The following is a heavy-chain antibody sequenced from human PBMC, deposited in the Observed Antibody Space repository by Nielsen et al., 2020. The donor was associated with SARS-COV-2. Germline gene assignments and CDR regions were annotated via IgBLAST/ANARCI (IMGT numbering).Heavy chain of an antibody. CDR3: ARDQYYDSWSGSHKEGDDYFFYGMDV. CDR1: GYTFTSYG. J-gene: IGHJ6*02. CDR2: ISAYNGNT. Sequence: ASVKVSCKASGYTFTSYGISWVRQAPGQGLEWMGWISAYNGNTNYAQKLQGRVTMTTDTSTSTAYMELRSLRSDDTAVYFCARDQYYDSWSGSHKEGDDYFFYGMDVWGQGTTVTVSS. V-gene: IGHV1-18*01. D-gene: IGHD3-3*01.